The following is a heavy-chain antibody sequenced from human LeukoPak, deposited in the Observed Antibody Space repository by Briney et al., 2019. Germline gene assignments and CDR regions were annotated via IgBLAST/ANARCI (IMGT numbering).Heavy chain of an antibody. J-gene: IGHJ4*02. V-gene: IGHV4-34*01. CDR2: INHSGST. Sequence: KASETLSLTCAVYGGSFNGYYWSWIRQPPGKGLEWIGEINHSGSTNYNPSLKSRVTISVDTSKNQFSLKLSSVTAADTAVYYCARQLYDSSGYYSVWGQGTLVTVSS. CDR1: GGSFNGYY. D-gene: IGHD3-22*01. CDR3: ARQLYDSSGYYSV.